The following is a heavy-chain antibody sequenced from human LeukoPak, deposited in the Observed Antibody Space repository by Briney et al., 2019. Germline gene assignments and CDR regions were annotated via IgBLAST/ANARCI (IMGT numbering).Heavy chain of an antibody. D-gene: IGHD3-22*01. J-gene: IGHJ6*03. CDR1: SGSISSYY. CDR2: VFYSGST. CDR3: ARGDYDSSPDSVYMDV. V-gene: IGHV4-59*01. Sequence: SETLSLTCTVPSGSISSYYWSWIRQPPGKGLEWIGYVFYSGSTNYSPSLKRRVTISVDTSKNQFSLKLRSVTAADTAVYFCARGDYDSSPDSVYMDVWGKGTTVTVSS.